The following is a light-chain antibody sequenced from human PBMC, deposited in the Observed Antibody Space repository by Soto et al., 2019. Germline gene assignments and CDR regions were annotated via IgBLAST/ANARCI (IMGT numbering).Light chain of an antibody. CDR2: DAS. CDR1: QSASTF. Sequence: TQSPTCLSASVGDRVTITCRASQSASTFLAWYQQEPGQAPKLLIYDASTLQSGVPSRFSASGSGTEFALTISGLQPDDFAVYYCQQYNRYAVTFGQGTKVDI. J-gene: IGKJ1*01. CDR3: QQYNRYAVT. V-gene: IGKV1-5*01.